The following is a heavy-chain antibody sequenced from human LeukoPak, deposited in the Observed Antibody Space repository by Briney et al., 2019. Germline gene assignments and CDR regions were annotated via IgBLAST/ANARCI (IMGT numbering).Heavy chain of an antibody. Sequence: PGGSLRLSCAASGFTFSSYGMHWVRQAPGKGLEWVAVIWYDGSNKYYADSVKGRFTISRDNSKNTLYLQMNSLRAEDTAVYYCARDFGSGGSCYPHWGQGTLVTVSS. CDR3: ARDFGSGGSCYPH. D-gene: IGHD2-15*01. J-gene: IGHJ4*02. V-gene: IGHV3-33*01. CDR2: IWYDGSNK. CDR1: GFTFSSYG.